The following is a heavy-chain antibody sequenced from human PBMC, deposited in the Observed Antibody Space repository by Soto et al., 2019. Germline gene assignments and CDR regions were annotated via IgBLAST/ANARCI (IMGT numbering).Heavy chain of an antibody. CDR1: GFTFSSYS. J-gene: IGHJ4*02. CDR3: ATPYYDYYGSGSYYGY. D-gene: IGHD3-10*01. Sequence: EVQLVESGGGLVKPGGSLRLSCAASGFTFSSYSMNWVRQAPGKGLEWVSSISSSSSYIYYADSVKGRFTISRDNAKNSLYRQMNSLRAEDTAVYYCATPYYDYYGSGSYYGYWGQGTLVTVSS. CDR2: ISSSSSYI. V-gene: IGHV3-21*01.